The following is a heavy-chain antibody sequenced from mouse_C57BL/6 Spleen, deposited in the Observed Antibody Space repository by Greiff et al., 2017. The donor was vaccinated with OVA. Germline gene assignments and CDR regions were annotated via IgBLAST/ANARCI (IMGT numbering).Heavy chain of an antibody. CDR3: ARSFYDYASWFAY. CDR1: GYTFTDYN. D-gene: IGHD2-4*01. V-gene: IGHV1-18*01. Sequence: VQLQQSGPELVKPGASVKIPCKASGYTFTDYNMDWVKQSHGKSLEWIGDINPNNGGTIYNQKFKGKATLNVDKSSSTAYMELRSLTSEDTAVYYCARSFYDYASWFAYWGQGTLVTVSA. J-gene: IGHJ3*01. CDR2: INPNNGGT.